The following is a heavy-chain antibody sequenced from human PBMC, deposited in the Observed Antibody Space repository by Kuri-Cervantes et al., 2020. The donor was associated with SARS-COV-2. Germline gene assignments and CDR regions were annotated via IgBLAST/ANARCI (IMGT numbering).Heavy chain of an antibody. Sequence: GGSLRLSCAASGFIFNDYCMGWIRQAPGKGLEWVSNIGSSGTTKYYADSVKGRFTISRDNAKNSLYLQMNSLRAEDTALYRCAREEPLARGEDYWGQGTLVTVSS. CDR2: IGSSGTTK. CDR3: AREEPLARGEDY. D-gene: IGHD2-21*01. CDR1: GFIFNDYC. V-gene: IGHV3-11*01. J-gene: IGHJ4*02.